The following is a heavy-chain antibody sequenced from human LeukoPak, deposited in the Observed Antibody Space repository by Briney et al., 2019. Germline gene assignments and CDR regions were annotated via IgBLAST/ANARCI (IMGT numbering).Heavy chain of an antibody. V-gene: IGHV3-30*18. CDR2: ISYDGSNK. J-gene: IGHJ6*04. CDR1: GFTFSSYG. D-gene: IGHD3-22*01. CDR3: AKDGGYFV. Sequence: GGSLRLSCAASGFTFSSYGMHWVRQAPGKGLEWVAVISYDGSNKYYADSVKGRFTISRDNSKNTLYLQMNSLRAEDTAVYYCAKDGGYFVWGKGTTVTVSS.